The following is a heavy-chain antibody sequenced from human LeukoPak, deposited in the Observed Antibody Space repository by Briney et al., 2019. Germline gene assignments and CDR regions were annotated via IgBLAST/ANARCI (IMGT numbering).Heavy chain of an antibody. Sequence: GGSLRLSCAASGFTLDDYAMHWVRQAPGKGLEWVSLISGDGGSTYYADSVKGRFTISRDNSKNSPYLQMNSLRTEDTALYYCAKDTAAGTSVWGQGTLVTVSS. D-gene: IGHD6-13*01. CDR3: AKDTAAGTSV. CDR2: ISGDGGST. V-gene: IGHV3-43*02. J-gene: IGHJ4*02. CDR1: GFTLDDYA.